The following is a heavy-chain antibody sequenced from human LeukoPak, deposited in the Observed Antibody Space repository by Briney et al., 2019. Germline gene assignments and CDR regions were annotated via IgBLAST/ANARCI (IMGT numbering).Heavy chain of an antibody. CDR2: IYYSGST. CDR1: GGSISSSSYY. J-gene: IGHJ4*02. Sequence: SETLSLTCTVSGGSISSSSYYWGWIRQPPGKGLEWIGSIYYSGSTYYNPSLKSRVTISVDTSKNQFSLKLSSVTAADTAVYYCARDLRWLQYGYWGQGTLVTVSS. V-gene: IGHV4-39*07. CDR3: ARDLRWLQYGY. D-gene: IGHD5-24*01.